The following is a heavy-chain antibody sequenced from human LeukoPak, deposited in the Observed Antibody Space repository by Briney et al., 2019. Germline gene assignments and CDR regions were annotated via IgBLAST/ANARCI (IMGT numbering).Heavy chain of an antibody. CDR2: IYYSGST. J-gene: IGHJ1*01. CDR3: ARGVSYYDSSGYYNEYFQH. Sequence: SGTLSLTCTVSGGSISSYYWSWIRQPPGKGLEWIGYIYYSGSTNYNPSLKSRVTISVDTSKNQFSLKLSSVTAADTAVYYCARGVSYYDSSGYYNEYFQHWGQGTLVTVSS. CDR1: GGSISSYY. V-gene: IGHV4-59*08. D-gene: IGHD3-22*01.